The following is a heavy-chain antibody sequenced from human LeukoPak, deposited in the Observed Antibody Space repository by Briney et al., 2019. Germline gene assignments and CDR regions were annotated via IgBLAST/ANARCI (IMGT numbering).Heavy chain of an antibody. CDR2: ISSSGSTI. J-gene: IGHJ4*02. CDR1: EFTFSSYE. V-gene: IGHV3-48*03. Sequence: GGSLRLSCAASEFTFSSYEVNWVRQAPGKGLEWVSYISSSGSTIYYADSVKGRFTISRDNAKNSLYLQMNSLRVEDTAVYYCARGPHPYTSGWYHFDYWGQGTLATVSS. D-gene: IGHD6-19*01. CDR3: ARGPHPYTSGWYHFDY.